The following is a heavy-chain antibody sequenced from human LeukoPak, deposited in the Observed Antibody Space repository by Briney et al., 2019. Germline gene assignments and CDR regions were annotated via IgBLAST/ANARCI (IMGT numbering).Heavy chain of an antibody. D-gene: IGHD3-9*01. V-gene: IGHV1-8*01. CDR1: GYTFTSYD. CDR2: MNPNSGNT. Sequence: GASVKVSCKASGYTFTSYDINRVRQATGQGLEWMGWMNPNSGNTGYAQKFQGRVTMTRNTSISTAYMELSSLRSEDTAVYYCASKRLYYDILTGYTYWYFDLWGRGTLVTVSS. CDR3: ASKRLYYDILTGYTYWYFDL. J-gene: IGHJ2*01.